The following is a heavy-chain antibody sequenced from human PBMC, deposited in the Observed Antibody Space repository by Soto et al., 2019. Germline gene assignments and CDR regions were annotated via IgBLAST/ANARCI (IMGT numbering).Heavy chain of an antibody. Sequence: QVQLVESGGGVVQPGRSLRLSCAASGFPLSSYGMHWVRRAPDKGREWVAAISHDGSKKDYADSVTGRFTISRDNSKNTLYLQMNSLRAEDTAVYYCAKGREQHLVRIGLDVWGQGTTVTVSS. CDR2: ISHDGSKK. D-gene: IGHD6-13*01. J-gene: IGHJ6*02. V-gene: IGHV3-30*18. CDR1: GFPLSSYG. CDR3: AKGREQHLVRIGLDV.